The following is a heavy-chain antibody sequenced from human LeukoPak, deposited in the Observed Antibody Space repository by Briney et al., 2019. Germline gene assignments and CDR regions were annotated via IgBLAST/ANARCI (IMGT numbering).Heavy chain of an antibody. Sequence: GGSLRLACAASAFTFSSYGMHWVRQAPGKGLEWVAFIRYDGSNKYYADSVKGRFTISRDNSKNTLYLQMNSLRAEDTAVYYCAKRNPSSWYYFDYWGQGTLVTVSS. CDR3: AKRNPSSWYYFDY. CDR1: AFTFSSYG. V-gene: IGHV3-30*02. J-gene: IGHJ4*02. D-gene: IGHD6-13*01. CDR2: IRYDGSNK.